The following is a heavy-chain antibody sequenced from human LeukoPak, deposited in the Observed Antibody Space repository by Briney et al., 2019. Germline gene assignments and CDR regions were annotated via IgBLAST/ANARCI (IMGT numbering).Heavy chain of an antibody. J-gene: IGHJ4*02. CDR2: IWYDGSNK. CDR3: ARGSRRAAGALDS. CDR1: GYTFSYYV. Sequence: GGSLRLSCAASGYTFSYYVMHWVRQAPGKGLEWVAVIWYDGSNKYYADSVKGRFTISRDNSKNTLYLLMNSLRADDTAVYYCARGSRRAAGALDSWGQGTLVTVSS. V-gene: IGHV3-33*01. D-gene: IGHD6-13*01.